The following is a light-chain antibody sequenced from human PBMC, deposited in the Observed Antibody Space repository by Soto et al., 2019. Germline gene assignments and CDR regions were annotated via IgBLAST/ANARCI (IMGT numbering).Light chain of an antibody. J-gene: IGLJ2*01. CDR2: DNI. Sequence: QAVVTQPPSVSGAPGQRVTISCTGSSSNLGAGYDVHWYQRLPGTAPKLLIYDNINRPSGVPDRFSGSKSGTSASLAITGLQAEDEADYYCQSYDSSLSGVVFGGGTQLTVL. CDR3: QSYDSSLSGVV. V-gene: IGLV1-40*01. CDR1: SSNLGAGYD.